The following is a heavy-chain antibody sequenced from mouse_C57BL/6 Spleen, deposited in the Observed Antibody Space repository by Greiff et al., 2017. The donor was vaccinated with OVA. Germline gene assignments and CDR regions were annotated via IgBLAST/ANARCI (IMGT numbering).Heavy chain of an antibody. V-gene: IGHV1-54*01. CDR2: INPGSGGT. J-gene: IGHJ4*01. CDR3: ASYYGYGYAMDY. CDR1: GYAFTSYW. D-gene: IGHD2-3*01. Sequence: QVQLQQSGAELVRPGTSVKVSCKASGYAFTSYWIEWVKQRPGQGLEWIGVINPGSGGTNYNEKFKGKATLTADKSSSTAYMQLSSQASEDSAVDFCASYYGYGYAMDYWGQGTSVTVSS.